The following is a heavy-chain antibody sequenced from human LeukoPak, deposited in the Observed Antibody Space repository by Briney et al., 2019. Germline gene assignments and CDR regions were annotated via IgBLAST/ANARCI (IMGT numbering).Heavy chain of an antibody. CDR2: ISSSGSTI. Sequence: PGGSLRLSCAASGFTFSDYYMSWIRQAPGKGLEWVSYISSSGSTIYYADSVKGRFTISRDNAKNSLYLQMNSLRAEDTAVYYCARDNKQQLVLSGAFDIWGQGTMVTVSS. CDR3: ARDNKQQLVLSGAFDI. D-gene: IGHD6-13*01. J-gene: IGHJ3*02. V-gene: IGHV3-11*04. CDR1: GFTFSDYY.